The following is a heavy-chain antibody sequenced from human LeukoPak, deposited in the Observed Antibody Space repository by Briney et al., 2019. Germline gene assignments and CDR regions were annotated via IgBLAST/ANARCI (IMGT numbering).Heavy chain of an antibody. V-gene: IGHV4-39*02. CDR1: AGSISSSSYY. Sequence: SETLSLTCTVSAGSISSSSYYWGWIRQPPGKGLEWIGTIYYSGSTYYNPSLKSRVTISVDTSKNQFSLKLSSVTAADTAVYYCAREGIAVAGIYYYYMDVWGKGTTVTVSS. J-gene: IGHJ6*03. D-gene: IGHD6-19*01. CDR2: IYYSGST. CDR3: AREGIAVAGIYYYYMDV.